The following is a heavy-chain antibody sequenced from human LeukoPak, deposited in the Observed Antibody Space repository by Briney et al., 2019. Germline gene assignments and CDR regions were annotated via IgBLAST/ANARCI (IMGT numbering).Heavy chain of an antibody. J-gene: IGHJ3*02. Sequence: SETLSLTCTVSGGSISSYYWSWIRQPPGKGLEWIEYIYYSGSTNYNPSLKSRVTISVDTSKNQFSLKLSSVTAADTAVYYCARGGTMIHAFDIWGQGTMVTVSS. CDR3: ARGGTMIHAFDI. V-gene: IGHV4-59*01. D-gene: IGHD3-22*01. CDR1: GGSISSYY. CDR2: IYYSGST.